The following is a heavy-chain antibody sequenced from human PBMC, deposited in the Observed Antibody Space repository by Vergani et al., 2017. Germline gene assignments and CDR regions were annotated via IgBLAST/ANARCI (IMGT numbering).Heavy chain of an antibody. J-gene: IGHJ3*02. Sequence: EVQLVESGGGLVQPGGSLRLSCAASGFTFSSYEMTWVRQAPGKGLEWVSYIISSGSSIYYADSVKGRFTISRDNAKNSLYLQMNSLRAEDTAVYYCAGGNGAFDSWGQGTMVTVSS. CDR3: AGGNGAFDS. D-gene: IGHD2-8*01. V-gene: IGHV3-48*03. CDR1: GFTFSSYE. CDR2: IISSGSSI.